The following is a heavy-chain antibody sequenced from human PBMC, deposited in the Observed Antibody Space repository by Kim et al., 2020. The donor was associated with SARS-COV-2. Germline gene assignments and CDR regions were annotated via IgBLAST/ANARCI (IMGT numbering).Heavy chain of an antibody. D-gene: IGHD2-2*01. Sequence: GGSLRLSCTASGFTFSSYSMHWVRQAPGKGLEWVAVISYDGVYPYASDSLRGRFSVSRDNSKNTLYLEMNSLTIEDTAVYYCARPSATYTSTFYYDYWGQGTLVTVSS. CDR3: ARPSATYTSTFYYDY. CDR2: ISYDGVYP. CDR1: GFTFSSYS. J-gene: IGHJ4*02. V-gene: IGHV3-30*04.